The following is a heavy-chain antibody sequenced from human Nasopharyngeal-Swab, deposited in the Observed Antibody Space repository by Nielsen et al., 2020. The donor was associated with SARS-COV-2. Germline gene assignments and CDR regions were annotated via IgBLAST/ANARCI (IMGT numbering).Heavy chain of an antibody. V-gene: IGHV1-69*13. CDR3: ARDQNTYYDSSGYYNFDY. CDR1: GGTFSSYA. CDR2: IIPIFGTA. J-gene: IGHJ4*02. D-gene: IGHD3-22*01. Sequence: SAKVSCKASGGTFSSYAISWVRQAPGQGLEWMGGIIPIFGTANYAQKFQGRVTITADESTSTAYMELSSLRSEDTAVYYCARDQNTYYDSSGYYNFDYWGQGTLVTVSS.